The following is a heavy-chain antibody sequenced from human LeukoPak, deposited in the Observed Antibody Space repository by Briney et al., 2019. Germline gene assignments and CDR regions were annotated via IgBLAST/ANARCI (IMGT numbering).Heavy chain of an antibody. CDR2: INHSGST. Sequence: SETLSLTCSVYGGSFSGYYWSWLRQPPGKGLEWIGGINHSGSTNYNPSLKSRVTISVDTSKNQFSLKLSSVTAADTAVYYCARGFPGAAAGTPPYYFDYWGQGTLVTVSS. J-gene: IGHJ4*02. CDR3: ARGFPGAAAGTPPYYFDY. D-gene: IGHD6-13*01. V-gene: IGHV4-34*01. CDR1: GGSFSGYY.